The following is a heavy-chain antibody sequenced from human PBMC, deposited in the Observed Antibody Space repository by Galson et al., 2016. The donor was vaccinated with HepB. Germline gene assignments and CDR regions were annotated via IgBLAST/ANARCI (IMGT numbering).Heavy chain of an antibody. J-gene: IGHJ4*02. D-gene: IGHD1-26*01. Sequence: SVKVSCKASGGTFSTYTVSWVRQAPGQGLEWMGGIIPISGATNYAQKFQGRVTITADKSTGTVNMELSSLTSDDTALYYCARAYGSGSLYACDYWDQGTPVTVSS. CDR1: GGTFSTYT. CDR3: ARAYGSGSLYACDY. V-gene: IGHV1-69*06. CDR2: IIPISGAT.